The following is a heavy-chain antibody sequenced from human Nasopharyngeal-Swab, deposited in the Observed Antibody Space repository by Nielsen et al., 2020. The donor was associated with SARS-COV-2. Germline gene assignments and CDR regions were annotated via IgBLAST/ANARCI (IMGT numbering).Heavy chain of an antibody. V-gene: IGHV4-31*02. D-gene: IGHD4-17*01. J-gene: IGHJ5*02. Sequence: SCTVSGGSISSGGYYWSWIRQHPGKGLEWIGYIYYSGSTYYNPSLKSRVTISVDTSKNQFSLKLSSVTAADTAVYYCARGQTDYGAYRWFDPWGQGTLVTVSS. CDR3: ARGQTDYGAYRWFDP. CDR2: IYYSGST. CDR1: GGSISSGGYY.